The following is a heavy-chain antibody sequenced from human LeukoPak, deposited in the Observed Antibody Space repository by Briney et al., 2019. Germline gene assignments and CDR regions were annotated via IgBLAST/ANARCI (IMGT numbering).Heavy chain of an antibody. J-gene: IGHJ4*02. Sequence: PSETLSLTCAVSGGSISSGGYSWSWIRQPPGKGLEWIGCIYHSGSTYYNPSLKSRVTISVDRSKNQFSLKLSSVTAADTAVYYCARATYDFWSGYGYFDYWGQGTLVTVSS. V-gene: IGHV4-30-2*01. CDR1: GGSISSGGYS. CDR2: IYHSGST. D-gene: IGHD3-3*01. CDR3: ARATYDFWSGYGYFDY.